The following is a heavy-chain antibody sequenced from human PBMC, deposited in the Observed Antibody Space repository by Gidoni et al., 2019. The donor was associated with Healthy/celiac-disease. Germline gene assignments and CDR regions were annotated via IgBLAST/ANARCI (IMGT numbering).Heavy chain of an antibody. V-gene: IGHV3-23*01. CDR3: ANQETDNWNYY. D-gene: IGHD1-7*01. J-gene: IGHJ4*02. Sequence: EVQLLESAGGLVQPGGSLRLPCPASGFTFSSYAMSWVRQAPGKGLEWVSAISGSGGRTYYADSVKGRFTISRDNSKNTLYLQMNSLRAEDTAVYYCANQETDNWNYYWGQGTLVTVSS. CDR1: GFTFSSYA. CDR2: ISGSGGRT.